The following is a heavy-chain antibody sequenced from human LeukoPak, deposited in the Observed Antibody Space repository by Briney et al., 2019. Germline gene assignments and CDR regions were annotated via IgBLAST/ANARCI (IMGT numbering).Heavy chain of an antibody. CDR1: GYTFTGYY. CDR3: ARAPIVVAAFDI. V-gene: IGHV1-69*04. D-gene: IGHD3-22*01. CDR2: IIPILGIA. J-gene: IGHJ3*02. Sequence: SVKVSWKASGYTFTGYYMHWMRQAPGQGLEWMGRIIPILGIANYAQKFQGRVTITADKSTSTAYMELSSLRSEDTAVYYCARAPIVVAAFDIWGQGTMVTVSS.